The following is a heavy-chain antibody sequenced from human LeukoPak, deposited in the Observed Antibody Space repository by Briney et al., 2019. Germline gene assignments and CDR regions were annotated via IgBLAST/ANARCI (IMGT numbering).Heavy chain of an antibody. Sequence: GGSLRLSYAASGFTFSSYAMHWVRQAPGKGLEWVAVISYDGSNKYYADSVKGRFTISRDNSKNTLYLQMNSLGAEDTAVYYCARDKYCSGGSCYPDLYYYYGMDVWGKGTTVTVSS. J-gene: IGHJ6*04. CDR3: ARDKYCSGGSCYPDLYYYYGMDV. CDR1: GFTFSSYA. CDR2: ISYDGSNK. D-gene: IGHD2-15*01. V-gene: IGHV3-30*04.